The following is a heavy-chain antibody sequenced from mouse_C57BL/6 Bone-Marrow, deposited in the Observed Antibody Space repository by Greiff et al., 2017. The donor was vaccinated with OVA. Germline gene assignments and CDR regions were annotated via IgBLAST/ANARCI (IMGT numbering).Heavy chain of an antibody. CDR3: AVGYCSSEGWFAY. Sequence: QVQLQQSGAELVRPGSSVKLSCKASGYTFTSYWMHWVKQRPIQGLEWIGNIYPSDSDTHYNQKFKDKATLTADKSSSTAYMQLSSLTSEDSAVYYCAVGYCSSEGWFAYWGQGTLVTVSA. V-gene: IGHV1-52*01. D-gene: IGHD1-1*01. J-gene: IGHJ3*01. CDR2: IYPSDSDT. CDR1: GYTFTSYW.